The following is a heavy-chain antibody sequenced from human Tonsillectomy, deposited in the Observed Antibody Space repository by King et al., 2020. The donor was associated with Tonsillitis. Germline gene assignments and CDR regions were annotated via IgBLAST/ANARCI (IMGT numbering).Heavy chain of an antibody. CDR2: ISSDSTYI. D-gene: IGHD1-7*01. J-gene: IGHJ3*02. CDR3: ARFGVQRFEETGFTGITGTTVDAFDI. Sequence: VQLVESGGGLVKPGGSLRLSCAASGFTFSSYSMNWVRQAPGKGLEWVSSISSDSTYIFYADSVKGRFTISRDNAKNSLYLQMNSLRAEDTAVYYCARFGVQRFEETGFTGITGTTVDAFDIWGQGTMVTVSS. CDR1: GFTFSSYS. V-gene: IGHV3-21*01.